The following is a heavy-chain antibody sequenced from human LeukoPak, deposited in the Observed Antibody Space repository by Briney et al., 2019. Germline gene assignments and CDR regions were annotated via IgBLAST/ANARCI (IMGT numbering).Heavy chain of an antibody. CDR1: GGSFSGYY. V-gene: IGHV4-34*01. CDR3: ARKIAARRGGVSAFDI. J-gene: IGHJ3*02. D-gene: IGHD6-6*01. Sequence: SETLSLTCAVYGGSFSGYYWSWLRQPPGKGLEWIGEINHSGSTNYNPSLKSRVTISVDTSKNQFSLKLSSVTAADTAVYYCARKIAARRGGVSAFDIWGQGTMVTVSS. CDR2: INHSGST.